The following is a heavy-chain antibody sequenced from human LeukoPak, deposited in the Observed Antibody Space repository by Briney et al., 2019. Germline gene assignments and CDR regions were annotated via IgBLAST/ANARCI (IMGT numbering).Heavy chain of an antibody. CDR1: GYSISSGYY. J-gene: IGHJ3*02. V-gene: IGHV4-38-2*02. D-gene: IGHD3-9*01. CDR2: IYHSGST. CDR3: AGDLPGYREPNDAFDI. Sequence: SETLSLTCTVSGYSISSGYYWGWIRQPPGKGLEWIGSIYHSGSTYYNPSLKSRVTISVDTSKNQFSLKLSSVTAADTAVYYCAGDLPGYREPNDAFDIWGQGTMVTISS.